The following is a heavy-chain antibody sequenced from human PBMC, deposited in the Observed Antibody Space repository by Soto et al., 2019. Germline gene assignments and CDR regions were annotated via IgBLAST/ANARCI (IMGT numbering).Heavy chain of an antibody. V-gene: IGHV4-34*01. D-gene: IGHD3-3*01. Sequence: QVQLQQWGAGLLKPSETLSLTCAGYGGSFSGYYWSWSRQPPGKGLEWIGEIHHSGSTNYNPSLKSRVTISVDKSKNQFYLKLSSVTAADTAVYYCARGCHDLDYWGQGTLVTVSS. CDR2: IHHSGST. J-gene: IGHJ4*02. CDR1: GGSFSGYY. CDR3: ARGCHDLDY.